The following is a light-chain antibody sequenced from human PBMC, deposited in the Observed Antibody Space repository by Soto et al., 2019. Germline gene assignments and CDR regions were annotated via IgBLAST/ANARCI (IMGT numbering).Light chain of an antibody. CDR3: QQYGSSPPT. CDR2: AAS. J-gene: IGKJ1*01. CDR1: QGISSY. V-gene: IGKV1-8*01. Sequence: AIRMTQSPSSFSASTGDRVTITCRASQGISSYLAWYQQKPGKAPKLLIYAASTLQSGVPSRFSGSGSGTDFTLTISCLQSEDFATYYCQQYGSSPPTFGQGTKVDIK.